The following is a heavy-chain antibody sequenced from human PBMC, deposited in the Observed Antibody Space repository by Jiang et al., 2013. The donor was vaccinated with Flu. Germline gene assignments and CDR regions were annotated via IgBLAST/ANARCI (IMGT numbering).Heavy chain of an antibody. J-gene: IGHJ4*02. CDR1: GGSFSGYY. CDR2: INHSGST. CDR3: ARAKLYDILTGYSGSQFDY. V-gene: IGHV4-34*01. D-gene: IGHD3-9*01. Sequence: LLKPSETLSLTCAVYGGSFSGYYWSWIRQPPGKGLEWIGEINHSGSTNYNPSLKSRVTISVDTSKNQFSLKLSSVTAADTAVYYCARAKLYDILTGYSGSQFDYWGQGTLVTVSS.